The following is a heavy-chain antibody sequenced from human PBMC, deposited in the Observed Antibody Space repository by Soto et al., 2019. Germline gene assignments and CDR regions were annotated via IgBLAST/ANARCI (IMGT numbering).Heavy chain of an antibody. J-gene: IGHJ5*02. V-gene: IGHV4-39*01. CDR2: IYYSGST. CDR1: GGSISSSSYY. D-gene: IGHD2-21*01. CDR3: ARHIAYGIWFDP. Sequence: SETLSLTCTVSGGSISSSSYYWGWIRQPPGKGLEWIGSIYYSGSTYYNPSLKSRVTISVDTSKNQFSLKLSSVTAADTAVYYCARHIAYGIWFDPWGQGTLVTVSS.